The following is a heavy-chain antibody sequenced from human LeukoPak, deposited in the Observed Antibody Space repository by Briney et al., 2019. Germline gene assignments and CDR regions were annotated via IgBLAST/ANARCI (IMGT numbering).Heavy chain of an antibody. CDR3: ARDLTPEGDFWSGYYRPGWFDP. CDR2: IKQDGSEK. Sequence: PGGSLRLSCAASGFTFSSYWMSWVRQAPGKGLEWVANIKQDGSEKYYVDSVKGRFTISRDNAKNSLYLQMNSLRAEDTAVYYCARDLTPEGDFWSGYYRPGWFDPWAREPWSPSPQ. J-gene: IGHJ5*02. V-gene: IGHV3-7*01. D-gene: IGHD3-3*01. CDR1: GFTFSSYW.